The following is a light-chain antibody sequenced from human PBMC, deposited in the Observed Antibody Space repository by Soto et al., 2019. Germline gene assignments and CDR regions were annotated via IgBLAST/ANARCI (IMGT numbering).Light chain of an antibody. CDR1: SSNIGAGYD. V-gene: IGLV1-40*01. CDR2: GNN. J-gene: IGLJ1*01. CDR3: QSHDSSLSGSYV. Sequence: QSVLTQPPSVSGAPGQRVTISCTGSSSNIGAGYDVNWYQQLPGTAPKLLIYGNNNRPSGVPDRFSGSKSGTSASLAITGLQAEDEADYYCQSHDSSLSGSYVFGAGTKLTVL.